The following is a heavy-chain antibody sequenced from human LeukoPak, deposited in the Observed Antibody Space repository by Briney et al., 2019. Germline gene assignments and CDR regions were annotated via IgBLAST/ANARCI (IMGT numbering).Heavy chain of an antibody. D-gene: IGHD6-19*01. Sequence: GASVKVSCKASGYTFTGYYLHWVPQAPGQGLEWMGWMNPNSGHTGYAQKFQGRVTITTNTSISTAYMELSSLRSEDTAVYYCATAAVADFLDYWGQGTLVTVSS. CDR1: GYTFTGYY. CDR3: ATAAVADFLDY. V-gene: IGHV1-8*03. J-gene: IGHJ4*02. CDR2: MNPNSGHT.